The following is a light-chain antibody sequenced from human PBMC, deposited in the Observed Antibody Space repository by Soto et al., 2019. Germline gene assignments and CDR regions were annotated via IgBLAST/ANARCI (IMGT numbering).Light chain of an antibody. CDR1: QGNSNY. V-gene: IGKV1-27*01. CDR3: QKCGIAPLS. J-gene: IGKJ4*01. Sequence: DIQMTQSPSSLSASVGDRVTITCRASQGNSNYLAWYQQKPGKVPKLLIYAASTLQSGVPSRFSGSGSGTDFTLTISSLQPEDVATYHCQKCGIAPLSFGGGTKVELK. CDR2: AAS.